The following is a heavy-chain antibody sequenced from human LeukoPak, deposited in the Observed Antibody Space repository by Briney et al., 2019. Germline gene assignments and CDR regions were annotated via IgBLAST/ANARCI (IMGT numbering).Heavy chain of an antibody. J-gene: IGHJ6*03. CDR3: ARDCSSTSCNSYYYYYMDV. D-gene: IGHD2-2*01. CDR2: IYTSGST. V-gene: IGHV4-4*07. CDR1: GGSISSYY. Sequence: PSETLSLTCTVSGGSISSYYWSWIRQPAGKGLEWIGRIYTSGSTNYNPSLKSRVTMSVDTSKNQFSLKLSSVTAADTAVYYCARDCSSTSCNSYYYYYMDVWGKGTTVTASS.